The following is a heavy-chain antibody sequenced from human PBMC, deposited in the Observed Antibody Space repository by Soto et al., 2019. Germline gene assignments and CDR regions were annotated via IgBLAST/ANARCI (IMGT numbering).Heavy chain of an antibody. J-gene: IGHJ6*02. D-gene: IGHD3-22*01. V-gene: IGHV3-23*01. Sequence: GGSLRLSCAASGFTYRTYAMNWVRQAPGKALEWVAALGDSGTKTYYADSVRGRFTISRDNSKNTLDLQMNSLSAEDTAVYYCAKEFDTSGYYSYYYAMDVWGPGTTVTVSS. CDR3: AKEFDTSGYYSYYYAMDV. CDR1: GFTYRTYA. CDR2: LGDSGTKT.